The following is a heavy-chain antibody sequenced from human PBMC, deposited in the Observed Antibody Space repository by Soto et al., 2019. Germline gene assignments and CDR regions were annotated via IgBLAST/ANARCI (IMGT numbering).Heavy chain of an antibody. D-gene: IGHD3-3*02. CDR3: AARHFWSGPWTVRRLDY. CDR2: ISHSGNA. CDR1: GDSINSSHW. V-gene: IGHV4-4*02. Sequence: SETLSLTCAFSGDSINSSHWWNWVRQPPGKGLEWIGQISHSGNANYNPSLTSRVTISVDKSKNHFSLKLTSVTATDTAVYYCAARHFWSGPWTVRRLDYWGQGTLVTVSS. J-gene: IGHJ4*02.